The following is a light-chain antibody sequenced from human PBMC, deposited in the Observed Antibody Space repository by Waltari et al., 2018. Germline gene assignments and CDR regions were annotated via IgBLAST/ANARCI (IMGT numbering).Light chain of an antibody. V-gene: IGKV1-39*01. CDR1: QTIYRH. CDR3: QQSYRTPYT. Sequence: DIQMTQSPASLSASVGDRLTITCRASQTIYRHLNWYQQNPGHAPDLLIFDASKLPGGVTSRFSGSGSGTDFTLTINSLQPEDIATYYCQQSYRTPYTFGLGTKLQI. CDR2: DAS. J-gene: IGKJ2*01.